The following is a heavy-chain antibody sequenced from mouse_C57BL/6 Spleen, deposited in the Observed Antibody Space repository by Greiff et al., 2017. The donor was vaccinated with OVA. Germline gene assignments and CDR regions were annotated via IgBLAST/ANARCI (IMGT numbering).Heavy chain of an antibody. D-gene: IGHD3-2*02. J-gene: IGHJ2*01. CDR1: GYTFTSYW. CDR3: ARVAAQALDY. Sequence: QVQLQQPGAELVMPGASVKLSCKASGYTFTSYWMHWVKQRPGQGLEWIGEIDPSDSYTNYNQKFKGKSTLTVDKSSSTAYMQLSSLTSEDSAVYYCARVAAQALDYWGQGTTLTVSS. V-gene: IGHV1-69*01. CDR2: IDPSDSYT.